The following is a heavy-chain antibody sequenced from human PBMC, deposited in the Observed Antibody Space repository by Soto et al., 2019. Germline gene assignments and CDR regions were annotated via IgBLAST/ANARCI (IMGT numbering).Heavy chain of an antibody. V-gene: IGHV3-23*01. CDR2: ISGSGGST. J-gene: IGHJ4*02. CDR3: AKDPSSSDFWSGYCDY. Sequence: EVHLLESGGGLVQPGGSLRLSCAASGFTFTSYVMTWVRQAPGKGLEWVSTISGSGGSTFYADSVNGRFTISRDNSKNPLYLQMNSLRAEDRAVYYCAKDPSSSDFWSGYCDYWGQGTLVTVSS. CDR1: GFTFTSYV. D-gene: IGHD3-3*01.